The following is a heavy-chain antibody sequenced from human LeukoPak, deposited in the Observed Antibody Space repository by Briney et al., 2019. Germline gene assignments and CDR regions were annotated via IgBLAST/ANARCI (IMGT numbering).Heavy chain of an antibody. CDR1: GNSISSGDNY. Sequence: TSETLSLTCTVSGNSISSGDNYWSWIRQPAGKGLEWIGRIYTSGSTNYNPSLKSRVTISGDTSKNQFSLKLSSVTAADTAVYYCARDSYGDLRDWGQGTLVTVSS. CDR2: IYTSGST. V-gene: IGHV4-61*02. D-gene: IGHD4-17*01. J-gene: IGHJ4*02. CDR3: ARDSYGDLRD.